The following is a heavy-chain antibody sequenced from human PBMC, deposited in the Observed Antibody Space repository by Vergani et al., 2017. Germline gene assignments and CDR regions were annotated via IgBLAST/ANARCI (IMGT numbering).Heavy chain of an antibody. V-gene: IGHV4-61*02. J-gene: IGHJ4*02. D-gene: IGHD3-3*01. CDR2: IYTSGST. Sequence: QVQLQESGPGLVKPSQTLSLTCTVSGGSISSGSYYWSWIRQPAGKGLEWIGRIYTSGSTNYNPSLKSRVTISVDTSKNQFSLKLSSVTAADTAVYYCARGELWSHFDYWGQGTLVTVSS. CDR3: ARGELWSHFDY. CDR1: GGSISSGSYY.